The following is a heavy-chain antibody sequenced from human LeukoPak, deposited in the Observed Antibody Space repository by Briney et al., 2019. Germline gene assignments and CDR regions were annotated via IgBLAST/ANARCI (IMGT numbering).Heavy chain of an antibody. CDR1: GFTFSSYS. Sequence: PGGSLRLSCGASGFTFSSYSMNWVRQAPGKGLEWVSSISSSSSYIYYADSVKGRFTISRDNAKNSLYLQMNSLRAEDTAVYYCARAGGSGSSTSFDYWGQGTLVTVSS. CDR3: ARAGGSGSSTSFDY. J-gene: IGHJ4*02. V-gene: IGHV3-21*01. D-gene: IGHD3-10*01. CDR2: ISSSSSYI.